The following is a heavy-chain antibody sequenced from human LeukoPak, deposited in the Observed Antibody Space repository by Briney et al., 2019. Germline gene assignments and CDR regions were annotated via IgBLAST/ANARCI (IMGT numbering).Heavy chain of an antibody. CDR2: IWYDGSNK. J-gene: IGHJ6*03. D-gene: IGHD3-3*01. Sequence: GRSLRLSCAASGFTFSSYGMHWVRQAPGKGLEWVAVIWYDGSNKYYADPVKGRFTISRDNSKNTLYLQMNSLRAEDTAVYYCARGNVLRSIWGYYYYYYYMDVWGKGTTVTVSS. CDR3: ARGNVLRSIWGYYYYYYYMDV. CDR1: GFTFSSYG. V-gene: IGHV3-33*01.